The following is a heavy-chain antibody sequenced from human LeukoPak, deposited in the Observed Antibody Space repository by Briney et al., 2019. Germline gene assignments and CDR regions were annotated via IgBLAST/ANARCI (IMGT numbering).Heavy chain of an antibody. D-gene: IGHD2-2*01. CDR2: IRSKAYGGTT. CDR3: TRGGDIVVVDDAFDI. V-gene: IGHV3-49*04. CDR1: GFTFSSYW. Sequence: GGSLRLSCAASGFTFSSYWMSWVRQVPGKGLEWVGFIRSKAYGGTTEYAASVKGRSTISRDDSKSIAYLQMNSLKTEDTAVYYCTRGGDIVVVDDAFDIWGQGTMVTVSS. J-gene: IGHJ3*02.